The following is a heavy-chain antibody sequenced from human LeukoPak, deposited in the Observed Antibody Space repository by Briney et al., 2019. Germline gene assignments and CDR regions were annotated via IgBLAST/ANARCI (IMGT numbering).Heavy chain of an antibody. CDR2: ISAYNGNT. D-gene: IGHD3-9*01. V-gene: IGHV1-18*01. CDR1: GYTFTSYG. CDR3: ARDSHDILTGYYASAFDI. J-gene: IGHJ3*02. Sequence: ASVKVSCKSAGYTFTSYGISWVREAPGQVLEWIGWISAYNGNTNYAQKLQGRVTMTTDTSTSTAYMELRSLRSDDTAVYYCARDSHDILTGYYASAFDIWGQGTMVTVSS.